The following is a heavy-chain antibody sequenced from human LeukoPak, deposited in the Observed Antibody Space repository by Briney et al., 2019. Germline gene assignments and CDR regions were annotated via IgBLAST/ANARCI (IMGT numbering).Heavy chain of an antibody. Sequence: GGSLRLSCEGSAFIFSGHWMNWVRQTPGKGLEWVASIKEDGSERQYVDSVKGRFSISRDNSKNTLYLEMSSLRIEDTAIYYCARDPNYCSGGSCFSGITFLHYWGQGTLVTVSS. D-gene: IGHD2-15*01. CDR2: IKEDGSER. CDR1: AFIFSGHW. CDR3: ARDPNYCSGGSCFSGITFLHY. V-gene: IGHV3-7*01. J-gene: IGHJ4*02.